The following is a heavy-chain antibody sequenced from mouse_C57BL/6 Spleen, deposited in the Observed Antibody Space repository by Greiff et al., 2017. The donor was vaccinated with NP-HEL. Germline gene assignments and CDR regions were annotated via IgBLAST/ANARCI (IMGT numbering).Heavy chain of an antibody. Sequence: EVKVVESGGGLVQPGGSLSLSCAASGFTFTDYYMSWVRQPPGKALEWLGFIRNKANGYTTEYSASVKGRFTISRDNSQSILYLQMNALRAEDSATYYCARYSAIPFDYWGQGTTLTVSS. CDR2: IRNKANGYTT. V-gene: IGHV7-3*01. CDR3: ARYSAIPFDY. CDR1: GFTFTDYY. D-gene: IGHD1-2*01. J-gene: IGHJ2*01.